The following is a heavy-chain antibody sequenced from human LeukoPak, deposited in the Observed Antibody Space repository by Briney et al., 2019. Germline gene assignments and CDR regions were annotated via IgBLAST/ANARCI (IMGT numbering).Heavy chain of an antibody. CDR3: ARGRFTMVRGVPFDC. D-gene: IGHD3-10*01. CDR2: INHSGST. J-gene: IGHJ4*02. Sequence: PSETLSLTCAVYGGSFSGYYWSWIRQPPGKGLEWIGEINHSGSTNYNPSLKSRVTISVDTSKNQFSLKLSSVTAADTAVYYCARGRFTMVRGVPFDCWGQGTLVTVSS. V-gene: IGHV4-34*01. CDR1: GGSFSGYY.